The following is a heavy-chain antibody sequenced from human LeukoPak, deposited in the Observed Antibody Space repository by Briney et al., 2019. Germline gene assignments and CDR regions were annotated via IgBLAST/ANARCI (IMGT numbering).Heavy chain of an antibody. D-gene: IGHD3-22*01. CDR1: GFTFGDYA. CDR3: TRDRFYYDSCGYSIDY. J-gene: IGHJ4*02. Sequence: GGSLRLSCTASGFTFGDYAMSWFRQAPGKGLEWVGFIRSKAYGGTTEYAASVKGRFTISRDDSKSIAYLQMNSLKTEDTAVYYCTRDRFYYDSCGYSIDYWGQGTLVTVSS. V-gene: IGHV3-49*03. CDR2: IRSKAYGGTT.